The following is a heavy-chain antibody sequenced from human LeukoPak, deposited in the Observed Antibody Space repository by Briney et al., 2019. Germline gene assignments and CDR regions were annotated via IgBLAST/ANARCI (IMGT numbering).Heavy chain of an antibody. CDR3: AKDRGDIVATIFGY. CDR2: ISGSGGST. D-gene: IGHD5-12*01. J-gene: IGHJ4*02. Sequence: GGSLRLSCAASGFTFSSYAMSWVRQAPGKGLEWVSAISGSGGSTYYADSVKGRFTISRDNSKNALYLQMNSLRAEDTAVYYCAKDRGDIVATIFGYWGQGTLVTVPS. CDR1: GFTFSSYA. V-gene: IGHV3-23*01.